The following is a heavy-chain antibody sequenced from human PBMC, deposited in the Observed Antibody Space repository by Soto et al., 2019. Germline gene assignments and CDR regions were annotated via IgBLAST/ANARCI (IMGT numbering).Heavy chain of an antibody. J-gene: IGHJ4*02. D-gene: IGHD1-7*01. CDR3: AKAPNWNYESGYFDS. V-gene: IGHV3-23*01. Sequence: EVQLLESGGGLVQPGGSLRLSCAASGFTFSSWAMSWVRQAPGKGLEWVSTISGSGGSTYYADSVKGRFTISRDNSKNPLDVQINSLRAEDTGVYYCAKAPNWNYESGYFDSWGQGTLVTVSS. CDR2: ISGSGGST. CDR1: GFTFSSWA.